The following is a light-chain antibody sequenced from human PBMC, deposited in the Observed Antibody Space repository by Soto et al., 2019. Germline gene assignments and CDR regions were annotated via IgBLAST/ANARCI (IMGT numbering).Light chain of an antibody. Sequence: QSVLTQPPSASGTLGQRVTISCSGRSSNIGSNAVNWYQQLPGMAPKLLIYGDNQRPSGVPDRFSGSKSGASASLAIGGLQSDDEADYYCATWDDSLNGPVFGGGTKLTVL. CDR2: GDN. V-gene: IGLV1-44*01. CDR3: ATWDDSLNGPV. CDR1: SSNIGSNA. J-gene: IGLJ3*02.